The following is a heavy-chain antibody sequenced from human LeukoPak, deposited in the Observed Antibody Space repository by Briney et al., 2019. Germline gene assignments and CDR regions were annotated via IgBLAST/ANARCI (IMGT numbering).Heavy chain of an antibody. Sequence: SETLSLTCTVSGGSLSSGSYYWSWIRQPAGTGLEWIGRIYTSGSTNYNPSLKSRVTISVDTSKNQFSLKLSSVTAADTAVYYCARSGYSSGWGLDWFDPWGQGTLVTVSS. CDR1: GGSLSSGSYY. CDR3: ARSGYSSGWGLDWFDP. V-gene: IGHV4-61*02. J-gene: IGHJ5*02. CDR2: IYTSGST. D-gene: IGHD6-19*01.